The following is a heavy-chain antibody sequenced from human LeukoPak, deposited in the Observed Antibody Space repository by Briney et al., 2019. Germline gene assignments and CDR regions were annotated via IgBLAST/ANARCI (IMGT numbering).Heavy chain of an antibody. Sequence: GGSLRLSCAASGFTLSTYAMSWVRQAPGKGLEWVSGISGSGDNTNYADSVKGRFTISRDNSKNTLSLQMSSLRVEDTAVYYCAKDIGSYHDYWGQGILVTVSS. CDR2: ISGSGDNT. CDR1: GFTLSTYA. J-gene: IGHJ4*02. D-gene: IGHD3-16*02. V-gene: IGHV3-23*01. CDR3: AKDIGSYHDY.